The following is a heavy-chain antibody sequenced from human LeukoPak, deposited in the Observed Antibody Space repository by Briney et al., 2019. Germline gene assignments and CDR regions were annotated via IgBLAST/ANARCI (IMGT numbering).Heavy chain of an antibody. J-gene: IGHJ4*02. CDR1: GFTFSSYA. CDR3: ARRRTGSGATYYFDY. Sequence: PGESLRLSCAASGFTFSSYAMHWVRQAPGKGLEYVSAISSNGSSTYYANSVKGRFTISRDNSKNTLYLQMGSLRAEDMAVYYCARRRTGSGATYYFDYWGQGTLVTVSS. CDR2: ISSNGSST. D-gene: IGHD2-15*01. V-gene: IGHV3-64*01.